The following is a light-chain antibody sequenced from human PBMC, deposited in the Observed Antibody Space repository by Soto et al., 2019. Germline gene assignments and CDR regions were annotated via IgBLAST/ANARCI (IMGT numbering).Light chain of an antibody. CDR2: GAS. Sequence: EIVMTQSPATLSVSPGERATLSCRASQSVSSNLAWYQQKPGQAPRLLIYGASTRATGIPARFSGSGSGTEFTLTISSLQSEDFAVYYCQQYNNWPQPFGQGTKVEIK. V-gene: IGKV3-15*01. CDR1: QSVSSN. J-gene: IGKJ1*01. CDR3: QQYNNWPQP.